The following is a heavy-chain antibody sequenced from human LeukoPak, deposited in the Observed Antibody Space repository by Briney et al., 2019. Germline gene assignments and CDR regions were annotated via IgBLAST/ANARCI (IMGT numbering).Heavy chain of an antibody. CDR1: GSSLSTSEMR. CDR2: IDWDDDK. V-gene: IGHV2-70*04. D-gene: IGHD6-19*01. Sequence: SGPTLVNPTQTLTLTCIFSGSSLSTSEMRVSWIRQPPGKALEWLARIDWDDDKFYSTSLQTRLTNSKDTSKNQVVLTMTNMDPVDTATYYCARIGDSSGWRFDYWGQGTLVTISS. CDR3: ARIGDSSGWRFDY. J-gene: IGHJ4*02.